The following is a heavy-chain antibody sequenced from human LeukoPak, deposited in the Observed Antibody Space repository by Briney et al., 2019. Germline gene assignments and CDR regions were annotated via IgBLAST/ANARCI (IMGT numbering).Heavy chain of an antibody. CDR1: GFSFSSNC. J-gene: IGHJ5*02. CDR2: LKRDGSQK. V-gene: IGHV3-7*01. Sequence: GGSLRLSCAALGFSFSSNCMGWVRQAPGKGLEWVAYLKRDGSQKYYLDSVKGRFTISRDNAKNSLYLQMNSLRVEDTAVYYCARLGLEVGGPNWFDPWGQGTLVTVSS. CDR3: ARLGLEVGGPNWFDP. D-gene: IGHD1-1*01.